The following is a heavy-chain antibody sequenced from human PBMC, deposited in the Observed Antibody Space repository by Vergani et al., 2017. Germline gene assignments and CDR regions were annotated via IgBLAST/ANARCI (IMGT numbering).Heavy chain of an antibody. J-gene: IGHJ6*03. CDR1: GGSFSGYY. D-gene: IGHD2-2*01. V-gene: IGHV4-34*01. Sequence: QVQLQQWGAGLLKPSETLSLTCAVYGGSFSGYYWSWIRQPPGKGLEWIGEINHSGSTNYNPSLKSRVTISVDTSKNQFSLKLSSVTAADTAVYYCARLIRDCSSTSCYLYYYYYMDVWGKGP. CDR3: ARLIRDCSSTSCYLYYYYYMDV. CDR2: INHSGST.